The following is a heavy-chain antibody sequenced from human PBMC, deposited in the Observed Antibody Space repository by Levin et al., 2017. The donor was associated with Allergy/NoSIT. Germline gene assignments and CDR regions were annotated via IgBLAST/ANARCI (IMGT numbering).Heavy chain of an antibody. D-gene: IGHD3-22*01. CDR2: IYPGDSDT. CDR3: ARHNPPNYYDSTGLDY. Sequence: PGESLKISCQGSGYSFATYWIGWVRQMPGKGLEWMGIIYPGDSDTRYTPSFQGQVTISADKSTSTAYLQWSSLKASDSAMYYCARHNPPNYYDSTGLDYWGQGTLVTVSS. V-gene: IGHV5-51*01. CDR1: GYSFATYW. J-gene: IGHJ4*02.